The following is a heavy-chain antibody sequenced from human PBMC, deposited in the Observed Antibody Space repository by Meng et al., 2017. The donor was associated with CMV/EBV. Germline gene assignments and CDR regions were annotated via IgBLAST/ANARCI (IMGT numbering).Heavy chain of an antibody. Sequence: GEPLKISRAASGFTVSSNYMSWVRQAPGKGLEWVSVIYSVGSTYYADSAKGRFTISRDNSKNTLYLQMNSLRAEATAVYYCARSRTPRGKGAELDVWGQGTTVTV. CDR1: GFTVSSNY. J-gene: IGHJ6*02. CDR3: ARSRTPRGKGAELDV. D-gene: IGHD1-26*01. CDR2: IYSVGST. V-gene: IGHV3-53*01.